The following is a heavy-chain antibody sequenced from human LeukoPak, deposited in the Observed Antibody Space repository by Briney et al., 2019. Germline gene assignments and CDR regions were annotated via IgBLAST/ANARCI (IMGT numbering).Heavy chain of an antibody. V-gene: IGHV3-30*02. D-gene: IGHD2-15*01. J-gene: IGHJ4*02. CDR3: AEVIGGRSAWYARWFDY. Sequence: GGSLRLSCAASGFTLRTYGMHWVRQAPGKGLEWVAFIRNDESNKYYADSVKGRFTISRDNSKNTLYLQMNSLRAEDTAGYFCAEVIGGRSAWYARWFDYWGQGTLVTVSS. CDR2: IRNDESNK. CDR1: GFTLRTYG.